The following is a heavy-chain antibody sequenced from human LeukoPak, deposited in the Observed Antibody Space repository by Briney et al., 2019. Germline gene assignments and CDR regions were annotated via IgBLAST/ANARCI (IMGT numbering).Heavy chain of an antibody. J-gene: IGHJ4*02. Sequence: PGGALRLSCAASGFTFSDYYMSWIRQAPGKGLEWVSYISSSGSTIYYADAVKGRVTITKDKAKSSLYMQMNSLRADDTAVYYCARDGRRGYDSCGYPFDYWGQGTLVTVSS. V-gene: IGHV3-11*04. CDR3: ARDGRRGYDSCGYPFDY. D-gene: IGHD3-22*01. CDR1: GFTFSDYY. CDR2: ISSSGSTI.